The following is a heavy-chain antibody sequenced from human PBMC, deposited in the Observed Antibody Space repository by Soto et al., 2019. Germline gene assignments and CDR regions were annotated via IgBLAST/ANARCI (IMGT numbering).Heavy chain of an antibody. CDR3: AKWYDSSGYYSGY. CDR2: ISGSGGST. V-gene: IGHV3-23*01. Sequence: GGSLKLSCAASGFTFSSYAMSWVRQAPGKGLEWVSAISGSGGSTYYADSVKGRFTISRDNSKNTLYLQMNSLRAEDTAVYYCAKWYDSSGYYSGYWGQGTLVTVSS. J-gene: IGHJ4*02. CDR1: GFTFSSYA. D-gene: IGHD3-22*01.